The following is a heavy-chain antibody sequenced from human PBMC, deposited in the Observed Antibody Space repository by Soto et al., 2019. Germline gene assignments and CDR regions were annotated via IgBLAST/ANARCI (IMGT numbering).Heavy chain of an antibody. J-gene: IGHJ6*02. CDR1: GYSFNTYW. V-gene: IGHV5-51*03. D-gene: IGHD3-10*01. Sequence: EVQLVQSGAEVRKPGESLKISCKASGYSFNTYWIDWVRQMPGKGLEWMGIIYPRDSDTTYSPSFQGQVTISVDKSTNTAYLQGSSLKASDTGIYYCARPQVLGSRYTGADVLGPGTTVTVSS. CDR2: IYPRDSDT. CDR3: ARPQVLGSRYTGADV.